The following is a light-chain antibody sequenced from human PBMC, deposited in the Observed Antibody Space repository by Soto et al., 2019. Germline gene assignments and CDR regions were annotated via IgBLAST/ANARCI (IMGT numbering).Light chain of an antibody. J-gene: IGLJ2*01. V-gene: IGLV4-60*03. CDR1: SGHSSYI. Sequence: QLVLTQSSSASASLGSSVKLTCTLSSGHSSYIIAWHQQQPGKAPRYLMKLEGSGSYNKGSGVPGRFSGSSSGADRYLTMSSLQSEDEADYYCETWDSTTNVVFGGRTQLTGL. CDR2: LEGSGSY. CDR3: ETWDSTTNVV.